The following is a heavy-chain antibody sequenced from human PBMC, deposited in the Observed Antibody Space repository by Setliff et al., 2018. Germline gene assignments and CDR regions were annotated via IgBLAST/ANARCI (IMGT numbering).Heavy chain of an antibody. J-gene: IGHJ6*02. D-gene: IGHD5-18*01. CDR3: ARDRTAYSYGLDV. CDR1: GGSISPYF. CDR2: IYHNGNT. Sequence: KPSETLSLTCTVSGGSISPYFWSWIRQSPGKGLEWIGYIYHNGNTNFNPSLKTRATMSVDTSKNQFALNLRSVTAADSAVYYCARDRTAYSYGLDVWGQGTTVTVSS. V-gene: IGHV4-59*01.